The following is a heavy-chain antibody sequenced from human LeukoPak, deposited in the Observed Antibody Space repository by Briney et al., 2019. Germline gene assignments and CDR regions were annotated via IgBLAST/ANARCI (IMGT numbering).Heavy chain of an antibody. V-gene: IGHV3-66*01. Sequence: GGSLRLSCAASGFTVGSNYMSWVRQAPGKGLEWVSIIYRGGSTNYEDSVKGRFTISRDTSKNTLYLQISSLRAEDTAVYYCVKGYFGSGSHFDAFDLWGQGTMVTVSS. D-gene: IGHD3-10*01. CDR3: VKGYFGSGSHFDAFDL. CDR2: IYRGGST. CDR1: GFTVGSNY. J-gene: IGHJ3*01.